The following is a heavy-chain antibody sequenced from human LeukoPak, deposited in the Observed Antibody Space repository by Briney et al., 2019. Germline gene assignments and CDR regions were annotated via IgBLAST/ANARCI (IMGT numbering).Heavy chain of an antibody. J-gene: IGHJ4*02. CDR3: ARVASYLYYFDY. V-gene: IGHV4-4*07. CDR1: GDSISPYY. D-gene: IGHD3-10*01. Sequence: SETLSLTCTVSGDSISPYYWSWIRQSAGKGLEWVGRIYTRGSTNYNPSLKSRVTMSGDTSKNQFSLKLSSVTAADTAVYYCARVASYLYYFDYWGQGTLVTVSS. CDR2: IYTRGST.